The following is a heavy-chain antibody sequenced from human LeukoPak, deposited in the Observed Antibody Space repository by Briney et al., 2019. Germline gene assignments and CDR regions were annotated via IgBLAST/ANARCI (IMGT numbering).Heavy chain of an antibody. CDR1: GFTFSSYA. CDR2: ISYDGSNK. V-gene: IGHV3-30-3*01. Sequence: GGSLRVSCAASGFTFSSYAMHWVRQAPGKGLDWVSVISYDGSNKYYADSVKGRFTISRDNSKNTLYLQMNSLRAEDTAVYYCARDREVLGSSWYNWFDPWGQGTLVTVSS. J-gene: IGHJ5*02. CDR3: ARDREVLGSSWYNWFDP. D-gene: IGHD6-13*01.